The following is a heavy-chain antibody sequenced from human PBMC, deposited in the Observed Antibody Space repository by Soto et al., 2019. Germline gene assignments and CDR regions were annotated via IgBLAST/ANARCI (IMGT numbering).Heavy chain of an antibody. V-gene: IGHV3-30*03. Sequence: GGSLRLSCAASGFTFSSYGMHWVRQAPGKGLEWVAVISDDGSNKYYADSVKGRFTISRDNSKNTLYLQMNSLRAEDTALYYCARATMGLYYYYGMDVWGQGTTVTVSS. CDR3: ARATMGLYYYYGMDV. CDR2: ISDDGSNK. CDR1: GFTFSSYG. D-gene: IGHD1-1*01. J-gene: IGHJ6*02.